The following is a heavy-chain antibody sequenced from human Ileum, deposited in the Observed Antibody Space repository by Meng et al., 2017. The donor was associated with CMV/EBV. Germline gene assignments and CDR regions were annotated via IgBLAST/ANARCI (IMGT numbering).Heavy chain of an antibody. CDR2: ISSSGSTI. D-gene: IGHD2-2*01. Sequence: GGSLRLSCAASGFIFSSYEMNWVRQAPGKGLEWVSYISSSGSTIYYADSVKGRFTMSRDNAKNSLFLQMNSLRAEDTAVYYCAREGYCSATACYGLGFDSWGQGTLVTVSS. J-gene: IGHJ4*02. V-gene: IGHV3-48*03. CDR3: AREGYCSATACYGLGFDS. CDR1: GFIFSSYE.